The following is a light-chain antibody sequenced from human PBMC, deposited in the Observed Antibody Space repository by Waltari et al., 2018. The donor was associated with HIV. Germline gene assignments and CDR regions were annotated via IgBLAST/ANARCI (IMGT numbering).Light chain of an antibody. CDR2: TNI. Sequence: QSVLTPPPSASGTPGQRVSIPCSGSSSNSGHDHVYWYQQLPGTTPKLLIYTNIQLPSGVPDRVAGSKSGTSDYLAIGGLRSEDEADYYCVGWDASLSAYVFGAGTKVTVL. CDR1: SSNSGHDH. CDR3: VGWDASLSAYV. V-gene: IGLV1-47*01. J-gene: IGLJ1*01.